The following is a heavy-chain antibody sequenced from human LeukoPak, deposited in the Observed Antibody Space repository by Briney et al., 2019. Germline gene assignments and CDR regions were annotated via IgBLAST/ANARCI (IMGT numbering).Heavy chain of an antibody. Sequence: GGSLRLSCDASGFNIYTYTMYWVRQAPGQGLEWVSGIRNSDGVTYYADSVRGRFTISTDNSKNTLYLQMNSLRAEDTAVYYCAKVGEYQLLLYAFDMWGQGTMVTVSS. D-gene: IGHD2-2*01. CDR2: IRNSDGVT. J-gene: IGHJ3*02. V-gene: IGHV3-23*01. CDR1: GFNIYTYT. CDR3: AKVGEYQLLLYAFDM.